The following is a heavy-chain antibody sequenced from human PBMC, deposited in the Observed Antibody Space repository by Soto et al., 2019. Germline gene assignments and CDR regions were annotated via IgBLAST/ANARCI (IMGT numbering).Heavy chain of an antibody. CDR3: TTEPDIVVVPAAFLAFDV. J-gene: IGHJ6*04. CDR1: GFTLSNAW. CDR2: IKSKTDGGTT. Sequence: GXSLRLSCAASGFTLSNAWLSWFRQAPVNGLKWVGRIKSKTDGGTTDYAAPVKGRFTISRDDSKNTLYLQMNSLKTEDTAVYYCTTEPDIVVVPAAFLAFDVWGKGTTVTVSS. D-gene: IGHD2-2*01. V-gene: IGHV3-15*01.